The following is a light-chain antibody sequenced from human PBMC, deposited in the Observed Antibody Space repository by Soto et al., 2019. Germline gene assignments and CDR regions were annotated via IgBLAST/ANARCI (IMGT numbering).Light chain of an antibody. CDR3: RQYNHFPWT. J-gene: IGKJ1*01. CDR1: QNIINW. CDR2: KAS. V-gene: IGKV1-5*03. Sequence: DIQMTQSPSTPSASVGDRVTITCRASQNIINWLAWYQQKPGKAPKLLIYKASYLESGVPSRFSGSGSGTQFTLAISSLQPDDFATYHCRQYNHFPWTFGQGTKV.